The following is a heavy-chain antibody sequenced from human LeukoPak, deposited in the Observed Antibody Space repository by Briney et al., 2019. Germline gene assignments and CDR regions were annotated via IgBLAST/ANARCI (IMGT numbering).Heavy chain of an antibody. CDR1: GFIFSSHE. V-gene: IGHV3-48*03. Sequence: GGSLRLSCAASGFIFSSHEMNWVRQAPGKGLEWVSYIGSSGSTIYYVDSVKGRFTVSRDNAKNSLYLQMHSLRAEDTAVYYCARESIPGYGDAFDIWGQGTLVTVSS. CDR2: IGSSGSTI. D-gene: IGHD1-1*01. CDR3: ARESIPGYGDAFDI. J-gene: IGHJ3*02.